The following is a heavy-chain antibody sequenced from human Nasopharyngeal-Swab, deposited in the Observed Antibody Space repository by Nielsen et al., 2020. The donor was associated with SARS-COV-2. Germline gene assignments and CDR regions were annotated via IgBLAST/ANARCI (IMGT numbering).Heavy chain of an antibody. CDR3: ARDLPSGSYSDY. CDR2: ISSSSSYI. J-gene: IGHJ4*02. Sequence: GESLKISCAASGFTFSNYSMNWVRQAPGKGLEWVSSISSSSSYIYYADSVKGRFTISRDNAKNSLYLQMNSLRAEDTAVYYCARDLPSGSYSDYWGQGTLVTVSS. V-gene: IGHV3-21*01. D-gene: IGHD1-26*01. CDR1: GFTFSNYS.